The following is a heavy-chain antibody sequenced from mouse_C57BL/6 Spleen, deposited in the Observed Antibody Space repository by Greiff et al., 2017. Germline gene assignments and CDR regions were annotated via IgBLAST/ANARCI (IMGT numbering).Heavy chain of an antibody. CDR3: ARKGKGPVSHAMDY. V-gene: IGHV1-69*01. CDR1: GYTFTSYW. Sequence: QVQLQQPGAELVMPGASVKLSCKASGYTFTSYWMHWVKQRPGQGLEWIGEIDPSDSYTNYNQKFKGKSTLTVDKSSSTAYMQLSSLTSEDSAVYYCARKGKGPVSHAMDYWGQGTSVTVSS. J-gene: IGHJ4*01. D-gene: IGHD6-2*01. CDR2: IDPSDSYT.